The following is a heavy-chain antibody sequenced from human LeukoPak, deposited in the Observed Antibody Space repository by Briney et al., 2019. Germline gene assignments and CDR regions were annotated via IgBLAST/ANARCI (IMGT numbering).Heavy chain of an antibody. V-gene: IGHV3-7*01. D-gene: IGHD3-10*01. CDR3: ARDIRGLGSCFDY. J-gene: IGHJ4*02. CDR2: IKQDGSEK. CDR1: GFTFSSRDW. Sequence: GGSLRLSCVASGFTFSSRDWMTWVRQAPGKGLEWVANIKQDGSEKNYVASVKGRFTISRDNAKNSLYLQMNSLRAEDTAVYYCARDIRGLGSCFDYWGQGTLVTVSS.